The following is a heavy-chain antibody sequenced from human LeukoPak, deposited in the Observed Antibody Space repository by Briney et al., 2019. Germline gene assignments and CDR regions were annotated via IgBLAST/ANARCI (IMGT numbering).Heavy chain of an antibody. Sequence: PSETLSLTCAVSGYSISNSYYWGWIRQPPGKGLEWIGSIYHTGGTYYNPSLKSRVTISIDTSKNQFSLNLSSVTAADTAVYYCARDARTYYYNTYGYYFEYWGQGILVTVSS. CDR3: ARDARTYYYNTYGYYFEY. CDR1: GYSISNSYY. CDR2: IYHTGGT. V-gene: IGHV4-38-2*02. D-gene: IGHD3-22*01. J-gene: IGHJ4*02.